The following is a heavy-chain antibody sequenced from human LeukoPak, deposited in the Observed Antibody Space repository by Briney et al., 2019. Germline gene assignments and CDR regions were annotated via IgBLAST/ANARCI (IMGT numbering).Heavy chain of an antibody. D-gene: IGHD3-9*01. CDR3: AKMVLRLVIVGDAFDI. J-gene: IGHJ3*02. CDR2: ISYDGSNK. Sequence: PGGSLRLSCAASGFTFSSYGMHWVRQAPGKGLEWVAVISYDGSNKYYADSVKGRFTISRDNSKNTLYLQMNSLRAEDTAVYYCAKMVLRLVIVGDAFDIWGQGTMVTVSS. CDR1: GFTFSSYG. V-gene: IGHV3-30*18.